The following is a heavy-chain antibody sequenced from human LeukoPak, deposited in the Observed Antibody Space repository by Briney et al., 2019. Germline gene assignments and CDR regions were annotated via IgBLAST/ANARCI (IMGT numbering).Heavy chain of an antibody. V-gene: IGHV3-23*01. J-gene: IGHJ4*02. D-gene: IGHD6-13*01. CDR3: AKKGQQLVPGNYFDY. CDR1: GFTFSSYG. Sequence: TGGSLRLSCAASGFTFSSYGMNWVRQAPGKGLEWVSGISGSGGSTFYVDSVKGRFTIYRDNSENTLYLQMNSLRAEDTAVYYCAKKGQQLVPGNYFDYWGQGTLVTVSS. CDR2: ISGSGGST.